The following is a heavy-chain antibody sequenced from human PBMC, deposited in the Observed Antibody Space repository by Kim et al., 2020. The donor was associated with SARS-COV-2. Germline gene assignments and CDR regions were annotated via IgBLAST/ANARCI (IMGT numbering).Heavy chain of an antibody. CDR1: GYTFTSYY. D-gene: IGHD1-26*01. CDR2: INPSGGST. Sequence: ASVKVSCKASGYTFTSYYMHWVRQAPGQGLEWMGIINPSGGSTSYAQKFQGRVTMTRDTSTSTVYMELSSLRSEDTAVYYCARVGPGNHSYRRENGPIDYWGQGTLVTVSS. CDR3: ARVGPGNHSYRRENGPIDY. J-gene: IGHJ4*02. V-gene: IGHV1-46*01.